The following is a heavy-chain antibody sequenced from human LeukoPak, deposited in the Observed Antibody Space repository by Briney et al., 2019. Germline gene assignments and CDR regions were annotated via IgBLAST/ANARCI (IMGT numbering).Heavy chain of an antibody. Sequence: SETLSLTCTVSGGAISSYYWSWSRQPPGKGLEWIGYIYTSGSTNYNPSLKSRVTISVDTSKNQFSLKLSSVTAADTAVYYCARRSDSYGLDYWGQGTLVTVSS. V-gene: IGHV4-4*09. J-gene: IGHJ4*02. D-gene: IGHD5-18*01. CDR1: GGAISSYY. CDR3: ARRSDSYGLDY. CDR2: IYTSGST.